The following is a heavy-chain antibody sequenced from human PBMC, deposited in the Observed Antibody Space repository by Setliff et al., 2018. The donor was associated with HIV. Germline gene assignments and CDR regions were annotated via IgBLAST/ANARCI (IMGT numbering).Heavy chain of an antibody. CDR3: AKGPEQVIRYYYYFMDV. V-gene: IGHV3-11*04. D-gene: IGHD2-21*01. J-gene: IGHJ6*03. CDR2: ITSAGTI. CDR1: EFTFSDYS. Sequence: AGGSLRLSCTASEFTFSDYSMSWVRQAPGKGLEWVSYITSAGTIYYADSVKGRFTISRDNSKNILYLQMNSLKAEDTAVYYCAKGPEQVIRYYYYFMDVWGKGTTVTVSS.